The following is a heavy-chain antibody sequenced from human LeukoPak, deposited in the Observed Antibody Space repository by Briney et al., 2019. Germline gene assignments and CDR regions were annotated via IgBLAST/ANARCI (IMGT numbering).Heavy chain of an antibody. V-gene: IGHV1-3*01. D-gene: IGHD3-9*01. Sequence: ASVKVSCKASGYTFTSYAMHWVRQAPGQRLEWMGWINAGNGNTKYSQKFQGRVTITRDTSASTACMELSSLRSEDTAVYYCARETSEDYDILTGYLSWGQGTLVTVSS. CDR2: INAGNGNT. CDR3: ARETSEDYDILTGYLS. CDR1: GYTFTSYA. J-gene: IGHJ5*02.